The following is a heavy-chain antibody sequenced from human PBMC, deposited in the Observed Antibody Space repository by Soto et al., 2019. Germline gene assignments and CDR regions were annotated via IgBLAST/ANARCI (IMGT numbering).Heavy chain of an antibody. CDR3: AMVDVYVTPSPQDV. CDR1: GYSFTRYG. Sequence: VQLVQSRAEVKNPGASEKVSCKASGYSFTRYGIAWARQAPGQGLEWMGWINTYNGNTNYAQNLQGRVTLTTDTSTSTAYMELTSLRSNDTAIYYCAMVDVYVTPSPQDVWGQGTTVIVSS. D-gene: IGHD3-16*01. CDR2: INTYNGNT. J-gene: IGHJ6*02. V-gene: IGHV1-18*01.